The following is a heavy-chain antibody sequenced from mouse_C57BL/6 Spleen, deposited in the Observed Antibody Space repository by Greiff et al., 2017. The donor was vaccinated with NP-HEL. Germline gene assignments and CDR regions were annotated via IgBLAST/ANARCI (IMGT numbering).Heavy chain of an antibody. CDR2: IHPNSGST. J-gene: IGHJ4*01. V-gene: IGHV1-64*01. Sequence: QVQLKESGAELVKPGASVKLSCKASGYTFTSYWMHWVKQRPGQGLEWIGMIHPNSGSTNYNEKFKSKATLTVDKSSSTAYMQLSSLTSEDSAVYYCARDTTVPYAMDYWGQGTSVTVSS. CDR1: GYTFTSYW. D-gene: IGHD1-1*01. CDR3: ARDTTVPYAMDY.